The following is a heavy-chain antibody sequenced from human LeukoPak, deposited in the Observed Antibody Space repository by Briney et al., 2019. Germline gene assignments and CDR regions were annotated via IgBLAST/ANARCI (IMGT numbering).Heavy chain of an antibody. V-gene: IGHV4-34*01. Sequence: SETLSLTCAVYGGSFSGYYWSWIRQPPGKGLEWIGEISHSGSTNYNPSLKSRVTISVDTSKNQFSLKLSSVTAADTAVYYCSRDGGYQLLLPQAKPALDFWGQGTMVTVSS. CDR2: ISHSGST. CDR3: SRDGGYQLLLPQAKPALDF. D-gene: IGHD2-2*01. CDR1: GGSFSGYY. J-gene: IGHJ3*01.